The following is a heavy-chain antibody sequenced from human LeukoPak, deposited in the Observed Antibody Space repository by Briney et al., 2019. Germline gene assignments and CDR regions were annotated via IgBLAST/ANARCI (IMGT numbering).Heavy chain of an antibody. CDR3: ARVLLGTTTTFDY. V-gene: IGHV3-7*01. J-gene: IGHJ4*02. Sequence: GGFLRLSCAASGFTFSSYWMSWVRQAPGKGLEWVANIKQDGSEKYYVDSVKGRFTISRDNAKNSLYLQMNSLRAEDTAVYYCARVLLGTTTTFDYWGQGTLVTVSS. CDR2: IKQDGSEK. CDR1: GFTFSSYW. D-gene: IGHD4-17*01.